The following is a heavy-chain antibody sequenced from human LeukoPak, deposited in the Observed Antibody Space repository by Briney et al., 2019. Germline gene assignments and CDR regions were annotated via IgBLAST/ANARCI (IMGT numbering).Heavy chain of an antibody. D-gene: IGHD6-19*01. CDR1: GYTFTCHY. CDR3: ARDPNTSGFKDY. CDR2: INTNSGRT. J-gene: IGHJ4*02. Sequence: ASVKVSCKASGYTFTCHYMHWVRQAPGQGGEWMGRINTNSGRTKYAKKFQGRGTITRDTEITTDYMEMRSLRSDDTAVYYCARDPNTSGFKDYWGQGALVTVSS. V-gene: IGHV1-2*06.